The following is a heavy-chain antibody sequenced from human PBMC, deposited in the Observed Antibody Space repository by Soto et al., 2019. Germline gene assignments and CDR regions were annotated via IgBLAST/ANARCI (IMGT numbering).Heavy chain of an antibody. CDR2: IKSDGITT. CDR1: GFTFTGYW. D-gene: IGHD3-3*01. CDR3: ARVEKYYTLRSSYYVFDY. Sequence: GGSLRLSCAASGFTFTGYWMHWVRQAPGKGLMWVSHIKSDGITTNYADSVKGRFTISRDNAKNTLFLQMNSLRAEDTAVYYCARVEKYYTLRSSYYVFDYWGQGTLVTVSS. V-gene: IGHV3-74*01. J-gene: IGHJ4*02.